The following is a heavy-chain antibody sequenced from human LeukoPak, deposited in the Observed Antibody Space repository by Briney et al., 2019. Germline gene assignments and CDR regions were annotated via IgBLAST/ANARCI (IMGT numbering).Heavy chain of an antibody. CDR1: GGSISSYY. CDR3: ARDVEGGGGPMFWYYYYMDV. J-gene: IGHJ6*03. Sequence: SETLSLTCTVSGGSISSYYWTWIRQPAGKGLEWIGRIYTSGSTNYNPSLKSRVTMSVDTSKNQFSLKLSSVTAADTAVYYCARDVEGGGGPMFWYYYYMDVWGKGTTVTISS. V-gene: IGHV4-4*07. CDR2: IYTSGST. D-gene: IGHD2-21*01.